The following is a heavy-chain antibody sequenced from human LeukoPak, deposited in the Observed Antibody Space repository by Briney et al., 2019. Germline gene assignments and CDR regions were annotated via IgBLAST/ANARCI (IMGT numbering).Heavy chain of an antibody. CDR1: GYTFTSYA. V-gene: IGHV1-3*01. J-gene: IGHJ4*02. Sequence: GASVQVSCQASGYTFTSYAMHWVRQAPGQRLEWMGWINAGNGNIKYSQKFQGRVTITRDTSASTAYMELSSLRSEDTAVYYCARVFYGSGSYSFDYWGQGTLVTVSS. D-gene: IGHD3-10*01. CDR2: INAGNGNI. CDR3: ARVFYGSGSYSFDY.